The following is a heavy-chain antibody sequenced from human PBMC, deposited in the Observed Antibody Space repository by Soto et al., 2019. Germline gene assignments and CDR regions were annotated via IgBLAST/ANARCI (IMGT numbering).Heavy chain of an antibody. J-gene: IGHJ3*02. CDR2: ISAYNGNA. CDR3: ARDQIRDIVVVPTTILDAFDI. Sequence: ASVKASCKASGYTFTNYGVSWVRQAPGQGLEWMGWISAYNGNANYAQKVQGRVTMTRDASTNTAYMEVKSLISDDTAVYYCARDQIRDIVVVPTTILDAFDIWGQGTTVTVSS. CDR1: GYTFTNYG. V-gene: IGHV1-18*01. D-gene: IGHD2-2*01.